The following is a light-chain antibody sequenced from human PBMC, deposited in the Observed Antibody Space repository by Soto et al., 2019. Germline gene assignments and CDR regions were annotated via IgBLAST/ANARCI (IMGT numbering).Light chain of an antibody. CDR1: QTVSGNY. CDR3: QQYGSSPPYI. Sequence: EIVLTQSPGILSLSPGERATLSCRASQTVSGNYLAWYQQKPGQSPKLLIYGSSDRATGIPDRFSGSGSGTDFTLTINKVEPEDFAVYYCQQYGSSPPYIFGQGATLEI. V-gene: IGKV3-20*01. CDR2: GSS. J-gene: IGKJ2*01.